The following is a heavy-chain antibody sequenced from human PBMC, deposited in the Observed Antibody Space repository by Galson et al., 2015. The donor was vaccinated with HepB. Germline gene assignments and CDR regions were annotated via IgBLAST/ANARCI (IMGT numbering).Heavy chain of an antibody. CDR2: INSGSGNT. Sequence: SVKVSCKASGFTFNNYAIYWVRQAPGQGLQWMGWINSGSGNTKYSQIFQGRLTITRNTSANIAYMELRSLSSEDTAIYYCVKGIAVAGPPADYWGQGTLVTVSS. V-gene: IGHV1-3*01. CDR1: GFTFNNYA. J-gene: IGHJ4*02. CDR3: VKGIAVAGPPADY. D-gene: IGHD6-19*01.